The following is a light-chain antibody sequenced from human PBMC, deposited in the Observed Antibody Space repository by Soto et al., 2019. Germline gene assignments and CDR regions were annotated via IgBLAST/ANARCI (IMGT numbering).Light chain of an antibody. CDR3: QQYGSSSVT. Sequence: EIVLTQSPGTLSLSPGERATLSCRASQSVSSTYLAWYQQKPGQAPRLLIYGASTRASGIPDRFSGSGSGTEFTLTSSRLEPEDFAVYYCQQYGSSSVTFGQGTKLDIK. V-gene: IGKV3-20*01. CDR2: GAS. J-gene: IGKJ2*01. CDR1: QSVSSTY.